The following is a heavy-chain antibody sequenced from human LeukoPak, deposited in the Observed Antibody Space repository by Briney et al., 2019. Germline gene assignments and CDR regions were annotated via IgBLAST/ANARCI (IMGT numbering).Heavy chain of an antibody. Sequence: GGSLRLSCSASGFPFSSYSMKWVRQAPGKGLEWVSYIGSSSSSIYYADSVKGRFTISRDNAKNSLSLQMNSLRAEDTAVYYCAREVDGSGSAWGQGTLVTVSS. D-gene: IGHD3-10*01. V-gene: IGHV3-48*04. J-gene: IGHJ5*02. CDR3: AREVDGSGSA. CDR2: IGSSSSSI. CDR1: GFPFSSYS.